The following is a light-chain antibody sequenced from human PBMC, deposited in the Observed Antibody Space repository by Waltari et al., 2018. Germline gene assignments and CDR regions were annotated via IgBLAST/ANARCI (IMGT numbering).Light chain of an antibody. CDR3: LLWYSGARWV. CDR1: TGAVPSGHY. V-gene: IGLV7-46*01. Sequence: QAVVTQEPSLTVSPGGTVTLTCGSSTGAVPSGHYPYWFKQKPGQVPRPLIYDTINRHSGNPARFSGSLLGGKAALTLSGAQPEDEAEYYCLLWYSGARWVFGGGTKLSVL. J-gene: IGLJ3*02. CDR2: DTI.